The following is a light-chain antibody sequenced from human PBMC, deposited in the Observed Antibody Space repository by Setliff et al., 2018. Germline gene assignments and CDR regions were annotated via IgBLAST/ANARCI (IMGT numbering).Light chain of an antibody. V-gene: IGLV2-14*01. CDR2: EVT. CDR1: IGDVGAYDF. Sequence: QSVLAQPASVSGSPGQSITISCSGTIGDVGAYDFVSWYQHHPGKAPKLVIYEVTNRPSGISNRFSGSKSGNSASLIISGLQAEDEADYYCSAYTSSSTYVFGTGTKVTGL. CDR3: SAYTSSSTYV. J-gene: IGLJ1*01.